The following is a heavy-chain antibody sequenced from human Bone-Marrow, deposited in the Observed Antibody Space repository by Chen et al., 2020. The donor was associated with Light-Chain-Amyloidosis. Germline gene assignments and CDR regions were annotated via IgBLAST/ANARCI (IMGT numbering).Heavy chain of an antibody. CDR3: AREGGGVEGRPFDY. D-gene: IGHD3-16*01. CDR2: ISDDGTKK. J-gene: IGHJ4*02. Sequence: QVQLVASGGGAVQPGRSLRLSCAASGFRFRNYAMHWVRQTPDKGLEWLAVISDDGTKKFYRDSVKGRFTISRDNSKTTLYMAMDTLTVEDTAIYYCAREGGGVEGRPFDYWGQGALVTVSS. V-gene: IGHV3-30-3*01. CDR1: GFRFRNYA.